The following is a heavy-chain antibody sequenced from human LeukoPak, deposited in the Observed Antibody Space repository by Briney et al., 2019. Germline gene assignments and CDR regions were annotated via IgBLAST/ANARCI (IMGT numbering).Heavy chain of an antibody. CDR3: ARVSGSYFGNYYFDY. CDR1: GFTFSSYS. Sequence: GGSLRLSCAASGFTFSSYSMNWVRQAPGKGLEWVSYISSSSSTIYYADSVKGRFTISRDNSKNTLYLQMNSLRAEDTAVYYCARVSGSYFGNYYFDYWGQGTLVTVSS. CDR2: ISSSSSTI. J-gene: IGHJ4*02. V-gene: IGHV3-48*01. D-gene: IGHD1-26*01.